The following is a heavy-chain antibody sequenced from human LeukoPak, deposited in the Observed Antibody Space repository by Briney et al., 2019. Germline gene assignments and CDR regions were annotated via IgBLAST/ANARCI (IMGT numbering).Heavy chain of an antibody. J-gene: IGHJ4*02. V-gene: IGHV3-21*01. D-gene: IGHD3-22*01. CDR3: AKLLYYYDSSQPY. CDR2: ISSSSSYI. Sequence: GGSLRLSCAASGFSFSSYSMHWVRQTPGKGLEWVSSISSSSSYIDYADSMKGRFTISRDNTKNSLYLQMNSLTAEDTAVYYCAKLLYYYDSSQPYWGQGTLVTVSS. CDR1: GFSFSSYS.